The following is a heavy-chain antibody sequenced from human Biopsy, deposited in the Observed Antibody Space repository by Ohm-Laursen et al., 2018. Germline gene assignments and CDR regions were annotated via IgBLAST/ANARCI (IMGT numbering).Heavy chain of an antibody. CDR2: IYYSGST. J-gene: IGHJ6*02. CDR1: GGSISSDY. Sequence: GTLSFTCTVSGGSISSDYWSWLRQTPGKGLEWIGYIYYSGSTNYNPFLKSRVIISVNTSKNQFSLRLNSVTAADTAVYYCARATNSTGWPYYYFYGMDVWGQGTTVTVSS. V-gene: IGHV4-59*01. D-gene: IGHD2/OR15-2a*01. CDR3: ARATNSTGWPYYYFYGMDV.